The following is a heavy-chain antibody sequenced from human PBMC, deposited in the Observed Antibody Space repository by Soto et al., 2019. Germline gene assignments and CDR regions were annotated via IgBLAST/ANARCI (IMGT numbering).Heavy chain of an antibody. CDR3: ARPSTTVIHYDYYYYMDV. Sequence: GASVKVSCKASGGTFSSYAISWVRQAPGQGLEWMGGIIPIFGTANYAQKFQGRVTITADESTSTAYMELRSLRSDDTAVYYCARPSTTVIHYDYYYYMDVWGKGTTVTVSS. J-gene: IGHJ6*03. V-gene: IGHV1-69*13. D-gene: IGHD4-17*01. CDR1: GGTFSSYA. CDR2: IIPIFGTA.